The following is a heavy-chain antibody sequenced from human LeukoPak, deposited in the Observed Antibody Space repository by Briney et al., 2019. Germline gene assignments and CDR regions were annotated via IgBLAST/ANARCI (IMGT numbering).Heavy chain of an antibody. Sequence: GGSLRLSCAASGFTFSSYWMSWVRQAPGKGLEWVSYISSSSSTIYYADSVKGRFTIYRDNAKNSLYLQMNSLRAGDTAVYYCARDPGVYCSGGSCLDWGQGTLVTVSS. CDR1: GFTFSSYW. CDR2: ISSSSSTI. D-gene: IGHD2-15*01. CDR3: ARDPGVYCSGGSCLD. J-gene: IGHJ4*02. V-gene: IGHV3-48*01.